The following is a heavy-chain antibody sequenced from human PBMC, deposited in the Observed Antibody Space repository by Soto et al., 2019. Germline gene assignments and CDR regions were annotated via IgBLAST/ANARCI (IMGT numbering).Heavy chain of an antibody. V-gene: IGHV3-49*03. Sequence: GGSLRLSCTASGFTFGDYAMSWFRQAPGKGLEWVGFIRSKAYGGTTEYAASVKGRFTISRDDSKSIAYLQMNSLKTEDTAVYYCTRDPLADYGDYVGQYYFDYWGQGTLVTVSS. CDR3: TRDPLADYGDYVGQYYFDY. J-gene: IGHJ4*02. CDR1: GFTFGDYA. CDR2: IRSKAYGGTT. D-gene: IGHD4-17*01.